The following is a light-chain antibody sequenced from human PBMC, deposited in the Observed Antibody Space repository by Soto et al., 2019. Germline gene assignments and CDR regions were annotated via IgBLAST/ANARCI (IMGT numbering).Light chain of an antibody. CDR2: AAS. CDR3: LQHKSYQWT. CDR1: QSISSW. V-gene: IGKV1-5*01. Sequence: DIQMTQSPSTLSAPAGDRVTITCRASQSISSWLAWYQHKPGKAPKLLIYAASTLQSGVPSRFSGSGSGTEFSLTIDTLEPEDFATYFCLQHKSYQWTFGQGTKVDIK. J-gene: IGKJ1*01.